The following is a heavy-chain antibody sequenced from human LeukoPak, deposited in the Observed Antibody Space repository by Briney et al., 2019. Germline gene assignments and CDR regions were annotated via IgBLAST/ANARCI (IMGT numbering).Heavy chain of an antibody. CDR3: ARENWYSDY. Sequence: ASVKVSCKASGYSFIHYRLHWVRQAHGQGLEWIGWVNPDSGGTNYQQRFQGRVTMTRDTSITTVYMELSGLTSDDTAVYYCARENWYSDYWGQGTLVTVSS. CDR1: GYSFIHYR. J-gene: IGHJ4*02. V-gene: IGHV1-2*02. CDR2: VNPDSGGT. D-gene: IGHD1-1*01.